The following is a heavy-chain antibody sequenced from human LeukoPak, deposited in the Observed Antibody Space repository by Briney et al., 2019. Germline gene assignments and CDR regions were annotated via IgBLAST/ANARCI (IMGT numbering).Heavy chain of an antibody. J-gene: IGHJ4*02. D-gene: IGHD3-9*01. CDR2: ISYDGTNK. CDR1: GFTFSSYA. CDR3: ARGYDLLTGYLYYFDY. Sequence: PGGSLRLSCAASGFTFSSYAMHWVRQAPGKGLEWVAVISYDGTNKYYADSVKGRFTISRDNSKNTLYLQMNSLRAEDTAVFYCARGYDLLTGYLYYFDYWGRGTLVTVSS. V-gene: IGHV3-30*01.